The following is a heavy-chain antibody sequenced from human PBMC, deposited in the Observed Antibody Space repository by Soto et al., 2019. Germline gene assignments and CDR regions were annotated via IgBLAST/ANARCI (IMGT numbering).Heavy chain of an antibody. D-gene: IGHD3-16*02. CDR3: ARGPYEYVWGSDPPHFDY. CDR1: GFTFSNYA. CDR2: ISSSGTTI. J-gene: IGHJ4*02. Sequence: PGGSLRLSCAASGFTFSNYAIHWVRQAPGKGLEWVSYISSSGTTIYYADSVKGRFTISRDNAKNSLYRQMNSLRAEDTAVYYCARGPYEYVWGSDPPHFDYWGQGTLVTVSS. V-gene: IGHV3-48*04.